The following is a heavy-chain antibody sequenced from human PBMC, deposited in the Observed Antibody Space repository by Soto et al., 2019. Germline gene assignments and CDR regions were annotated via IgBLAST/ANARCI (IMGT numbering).Heavy chain of an antibody. D-gene: IGHD2-15*01. Sequence: EVQLVESGGGLVQPGGSLRLSCAASGFTFSSYWMSWVRQAPGKGLEWVANIKQDGSEKYYVDSVKGRFTISRDNAKNSLYLQMNSLRAEDTAVYHCARDGGRYCSGGSCLLIDYWGQGTLVTVSS. J-gene: IGHJ4*02. CDR2: IKQDGSEK. CDR3: ARDGGRYCSGGSCLLIDY. CDR1: GFTFSSYW. V-gene: IGHV3-7*05.